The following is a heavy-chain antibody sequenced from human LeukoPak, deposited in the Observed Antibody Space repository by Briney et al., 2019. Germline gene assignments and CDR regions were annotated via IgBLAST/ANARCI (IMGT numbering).Heavy chain of an antibody. D-gene: IGHD6-19*01. J-gene: IGHJ4*02. CDR1: GFTFSSYS. V-gene: IGHV3-48*01. CDR2: ISSSSSTI. Sequence: GGSLRLSCAASGFTFSSYSMNWVRQAPGKGLEWVSYISSSSSTIYYADSVKGRFTISRDNAKNSLYLQTNGLRAEDTAVYYCARGRKSSGSDYWGQGTLVTVSS. CDR3: ARGRKSSGSDY.